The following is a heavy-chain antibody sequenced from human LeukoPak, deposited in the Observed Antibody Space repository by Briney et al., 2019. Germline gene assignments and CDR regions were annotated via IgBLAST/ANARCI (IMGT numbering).Heavy chain of an antibody. CDR2: IYHSGST. CDR3: ARVYYGSGKRALGYYYYYMDV. D-gene: IGHD3-10*01. V-gene: IGHV4-4*02. CDR1: GGSISSSNW. Sequence: SETLSLTCAVSGGSISSSNWWSWVRQPPGKGLEWIGEIYHSGSTNYNPSLKSRVTISVDKSKNQFSLKLSSVTAADTAVYYCARVYYGSGKRALGYYYYYMDVWGKGTTVTISS. J-gene: IGHJ6*03.